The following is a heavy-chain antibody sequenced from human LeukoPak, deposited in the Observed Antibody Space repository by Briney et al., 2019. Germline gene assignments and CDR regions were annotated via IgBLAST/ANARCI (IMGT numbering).Heavy chain of an antibody. CDR1: GGSFSGYY. D-gene: IGHD6-19*01. V-gene: IGHV4-34*01. CDR3: AILRHSSDSDY. CDR2: INHSGST. Sequence: SETLSLTCAVYGGSFSGYYWSWIRQPPGKGLEWIGEINHSGSTNYNPSLKSRVTMSVDTSKNQFSLKLSSVTAADTAVYYCAILRHSSDSDYWGQGTLVTVSS. J-gene: IGHJ4*02.